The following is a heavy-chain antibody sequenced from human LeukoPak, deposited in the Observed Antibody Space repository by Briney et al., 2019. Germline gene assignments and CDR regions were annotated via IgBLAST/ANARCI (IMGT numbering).Heavy chain of an antibody. V-gene: IGHV4-39*01. CDR2: NYYSRNT. D-gene: IGHD1-7*01. Sequence: SETLSLTCTVSGGSISNSAYYWGWIRQPPGKGLEWIGSNYYSRNTYYNPPLKSRVIISVDTSKNQFSLKLSSVTAADTAVYYCARRPNWNFEYYFDYWGQGTLVTVSS. J-gene: IGHJ4*02. CDR1: GGSISNSAYY. CDR3: ARRPNWNFEYYFDY.